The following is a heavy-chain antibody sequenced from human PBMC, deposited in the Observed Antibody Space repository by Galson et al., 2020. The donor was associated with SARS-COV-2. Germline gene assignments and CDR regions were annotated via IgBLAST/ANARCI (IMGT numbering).Heavy chain of an antibody. D-gene: IGHD2-21*02. CDR1: GFNFRCYG. CDR3: AKDLRTKGEDTAYS. CDR2: VRYEGVNK. Sequence: GGFPRLPCAASGFNFRCYGMHWVRPAPGKGLEWVAFVRYEGVNKYYADSVKGRFNVSRENSRNTLYLQMKSLRAEDTAVYYCAKDLRTKGEDTAYSGGQESLVIVSS. J-gene: IGHJ5*01. V-gene: IGHV3-30*02.